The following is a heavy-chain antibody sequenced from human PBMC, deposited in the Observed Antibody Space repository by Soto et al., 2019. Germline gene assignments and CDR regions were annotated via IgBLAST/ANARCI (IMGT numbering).Heavy chain of an antibody. J-gene: IGHJ4*01. CDR3: ARDLEQCLPKESY. V-gene: IGHV3-30-3*01. CDR1: GFTFSSYA. D-gene: IGHD6-19*01. CDR2: ISYDGSNK. Sequence: QVQLVESGGGVVQPGRSLRLSCAASGFTFSSYAMHWVRQAPGKGLEWVAVISYDGSNKYYADSVKGRFTISRDNSKNTPYLQMNSLRAEDTAVYYCARDLEQCLPKESYWGDGTLVTVSS.